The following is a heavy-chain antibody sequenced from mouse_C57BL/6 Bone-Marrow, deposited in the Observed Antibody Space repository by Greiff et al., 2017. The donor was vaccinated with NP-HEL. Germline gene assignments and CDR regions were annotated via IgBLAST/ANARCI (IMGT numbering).Heavy chain of an antibody. D-gene: IGHD1-1*01. Sequence: VKLMESGAELARPGASVKLSCKASGYTFTSYGISWVKQRTGQGLEWIGEIYPRSGNTYYNEKFKGKATLTADKSSSTAYMELRSLTSEDSAVYFCARLGMFPTVVARDYWGQGTTLSVSS. CDR3: ARLGMFPTVVARDY. CDR2: IYPRSGNT. J-gene: IGHJ2*01. CDR1: GYTFTSYG. V-gene: IGHV1-81*01.